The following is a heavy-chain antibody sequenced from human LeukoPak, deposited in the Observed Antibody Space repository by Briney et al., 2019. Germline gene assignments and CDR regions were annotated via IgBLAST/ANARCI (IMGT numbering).Heavy chain of an antibody. V-gene: IGHV3-23*01. CDR2: ISGSGGST. CDR3: AKDPRFLEWLLSF. CDR1: GFTFSSYA. J-gene: IGHJ4*02. D-gene: IGHD3-3*01. Sequence: GGSLRLSCAASGFTFSSYAMSWVRQAPGKGLGWVSAISGSGGSTYYADSVKGRFTISRDNSKNTLYLQMNSLRAEDTAVYYCAKDPRFLEWLLSFWGQGTLVTVSS.